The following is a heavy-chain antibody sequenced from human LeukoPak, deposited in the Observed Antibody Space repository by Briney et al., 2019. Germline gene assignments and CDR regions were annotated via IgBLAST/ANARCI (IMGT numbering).Heavy chain of an antibody. D-gene: IGHD4-11*01. Sequence: GGSLRLSCAASGFTFSSYAMSWVRQAPGKGLEWVSVISGSGGSTYYADSVKGRFTISRDNSKNTLYLQMNSLRAEDTAVYYCARNGRLQKYYFDYWGQGTLVTVSS. V-gene: IGHV3-23*01. J-gene: IGHJ4*02. CDR2: ISGSGGST. CDR3: ARNGRLQKYYFDY. CDR1: GFTFSSYA.